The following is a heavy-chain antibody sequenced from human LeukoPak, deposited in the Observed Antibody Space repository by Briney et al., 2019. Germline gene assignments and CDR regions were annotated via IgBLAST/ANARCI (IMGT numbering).Heavy chain of an antibody. D-gene: IGHD3-10*01. CDR3: ARAYYYGSGAFDI. CDR2: FYYTGNT. Sequence: PETLSLTCTVSGGSISSYYWSWIRQPPGKGLEWIGYFYYTGNTYYNPSLKSRVTISVDTSKNQFSLKLSSVTAVDTAVYYCARAYYYGSGAFDIWGRGTLVTVSS. CDR1: GGSISSYY. V-gene: IGHV4-59*01. J-gene: IGHJ3*02.